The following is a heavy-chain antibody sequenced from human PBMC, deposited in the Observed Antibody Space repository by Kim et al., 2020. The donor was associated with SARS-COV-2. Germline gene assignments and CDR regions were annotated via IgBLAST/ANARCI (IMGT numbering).Heavy chain of an antibody. V-gene: IGHV3-9*01. J-gene: IGHJ4*02. D-gene: IGHD3-10*01. Sequence: VKGRFTISRDNAENSLYLQMNSLRGEDTALYYCAKTMDQGVRDTSSTFDYRGQGTLVTVSS. CDR3: AKTMDQGVRDTSSTFDY.